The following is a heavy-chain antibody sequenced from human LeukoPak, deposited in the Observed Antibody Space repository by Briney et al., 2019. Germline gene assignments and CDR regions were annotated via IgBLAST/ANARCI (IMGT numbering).Heavy chain of an antibody. CDR2: IRSKAYGGTT. CDR3: SSLGSSGWYFDY. V-gene: IGHV3-49*03. J-gene: IGHJ4*02. D-gene: IGHD6-19*01. CDR1: GFTFGDST. Sequence: GGSLRLSCTASGFTFGDSTMSWFRQAPGKGLEWVGFIRSKAYGGTTEYAASVKGRFTISRDDSKSIVYLQMNSLKTEDTAVYFCSSLGSSGWYFDYWGQGTLVTVSS.